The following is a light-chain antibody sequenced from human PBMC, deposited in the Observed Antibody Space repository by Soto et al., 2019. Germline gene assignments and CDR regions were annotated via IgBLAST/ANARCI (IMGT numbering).Light chain of an antibody. CDR2: GAS. Sequence: QLTQSPSPLSASVGDRVAITCLASQSISTYLNWYQQKPGKAPNLLMYGASYLKSGVPTRFSGSGSGTDFTLTISSLQPEDFAIYYCQQTYTTPEITFGQGTRLEIK. V-gene: IGKV1-39*01. CDR1: QSISTY. CDR3: QQTYTTPEIT. J-gene: IGKJ5*01.